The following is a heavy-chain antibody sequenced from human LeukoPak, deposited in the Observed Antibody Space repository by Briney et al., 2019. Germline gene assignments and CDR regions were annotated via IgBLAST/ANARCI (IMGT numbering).Heavy chain of an antibody. CDR1: GYTFTSQY. J-gene: IGHJ4*02. V-gene: IGHV1-46*01. D-gene: IGHD6-13*01. CDR3: ARAVAAGRRFDY. CDR2: INPSGGST. Sequence: ASVKVSCKASGYTFTSQYMHWVRQAPGQGLEWMGIINPSGGSTAYAQKFQGRVTMTRDTSTSTVYMELSSLRSDDTAVYYCARAVAAGRRFDYWGQGTLVTVSS.